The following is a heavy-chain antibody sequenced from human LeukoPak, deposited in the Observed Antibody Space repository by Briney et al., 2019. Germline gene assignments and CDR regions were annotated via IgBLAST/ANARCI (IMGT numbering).Heavy chain of an antibody. CDR2: ISNGGGSA. V-gene: IGHV3-23*01. CDR3: AARPRMPPRFDY. Sequence: GGSLRLSCAASGFTFSSYPMSWVRQAPGKGLQWVSAISNGGGSAYYADSVKGRFTISRDNSKSTLYLQMNSLRAEDTAIYYCAARPRMPPRFDYWGQGTLVTVSS. D-gene: IGHD1-14*01. CDR1: GFTFSSYP. J-gene: IGHJ4*02.